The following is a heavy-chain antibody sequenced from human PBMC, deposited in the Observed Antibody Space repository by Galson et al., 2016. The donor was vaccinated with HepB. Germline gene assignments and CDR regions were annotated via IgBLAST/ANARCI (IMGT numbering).Heavy chain of an antibody. CDR3: ARERRNGNNTYYFDY. J-gene: IGHJ4*02. CDR1: GYHFSANP. D-gene: IGHD5-24*01. V-gene: IGHV1-3*01. Sequence: SVKVSCKVSGYHFSANPMAWMRQAPGQRLEWMGWINASNGSTNYSQKFQGRVTITRDTSTSTAYMEVRSLRSEDTAVYYCARERRNGNNTYYFDYWGQGTLVTVSS. CDR2: INASNGST.